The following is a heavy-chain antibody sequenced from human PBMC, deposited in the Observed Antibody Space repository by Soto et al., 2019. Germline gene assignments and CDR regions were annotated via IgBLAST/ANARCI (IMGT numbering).Heavy chain of an antibody. CDR3: ARDPVAGPYYYYYGMDV. CDR2: IYPGDSDT. Sequence: GESLKISCKGSGYSFTSYWIGWVRQMPGKGLEWMGIIYPGDSDTRYSPSFQGQVTISADKSISTAYLQWSSLKASDTAMYYCARDPVAGPYYYYYGMDVWGQGTTVTVSS. CDR1: GYSFTSYW. V-gene: IGHV5-51*01. J-gene: IGHJ6*02. D-gene: IGHD6-19*01.